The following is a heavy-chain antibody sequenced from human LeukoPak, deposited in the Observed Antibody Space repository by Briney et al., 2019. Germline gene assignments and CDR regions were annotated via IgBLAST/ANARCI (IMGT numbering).Heavy chain of an antibody. CDR2: IYYSGST. D-gene: IGHD5-18*01. V-gene: IGHV4-59*08. J-gene: IGHJ4*02. Sequence: PSQTLSLTCTVSGGSISSYYWSWIRQPPGKGLEWIGYIYYSGSTNYNPSLKSRVTISVDTSKNQFSLKLSSVTAADTAVYYCARKGYSYGYDFDYWGQGTLVTVSS. CDR3: ARKGYSYGYDFDY. CDR1: GGSISSYY.